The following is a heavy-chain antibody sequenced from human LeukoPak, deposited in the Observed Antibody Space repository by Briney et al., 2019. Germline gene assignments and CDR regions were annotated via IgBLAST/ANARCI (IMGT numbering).Heavy chain of an antibody. D-gene: IGHD1-1*01. J-gene: IGHJ6*02. CDR2: ISYDGSNK. V-gene: IGHV3-30*18. Sequence: GGSLRLSCAASGFTLSSYGMHWVRQAPGKGLEWVAVISYDGSNKYYADSVKGRFTISRDNSKNTLYLQMNSLRAEDTAVYYCAKEPQKNDYYYGMDVWGQGTTVTVSS. CDR1: GFTLSSYG. CDR3: AKEPQKNDYYYGMDV.